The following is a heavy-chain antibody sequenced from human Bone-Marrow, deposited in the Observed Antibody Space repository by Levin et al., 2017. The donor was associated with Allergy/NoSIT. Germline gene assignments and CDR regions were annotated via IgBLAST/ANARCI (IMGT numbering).Heavy chain of an antibody. J-gene: IGHJ3*02. CDR1: GFTFSSYA. CDR2: ISGSGGST. CDR3: ATARDYGDYPDAFDI. V-gene: IGHV3-23*01. D-gene: IGHD4-17*01. Sequence: PGGSLRLSCAASGFTFSSYAMSWVRQAPGKGLEWVSAISGSGGSTYYADSVKGRFTISRDNSKNTLYLQMNSLRAEDTAVYYCATARDYGDYPDAFDIWGQGTMVTVSS.